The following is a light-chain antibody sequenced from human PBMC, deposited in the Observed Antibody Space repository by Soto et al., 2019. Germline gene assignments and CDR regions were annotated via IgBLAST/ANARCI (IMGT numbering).Light chain of an antibody. J-gene: IGLJ1*01. V-gene: IGLV2-8*01. CDR1: SSDVGSYNY. CDR3: SSYAGSSNV. Sequence: QSALTQPPSASGSPGQSVTISCTGTSSDVGSYNYVSWYQQHPGKAPKLMIYEVNKRPSGVPDRFSGSKSGNTASLTVSGLQAEDEADYYCSSYAGSSNVFGTGTKLT. CDR2: EVN.